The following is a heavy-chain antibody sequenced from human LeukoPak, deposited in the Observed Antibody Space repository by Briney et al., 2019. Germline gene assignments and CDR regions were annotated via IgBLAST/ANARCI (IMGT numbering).Heavy chain of an antibody. D-gene: IGHD3-16*02. Sequence: ASVKVSCKASGYTFTSYYMHWVRQAPGQGLEWMGIINPSGGRTSYAQKFQGRVTMTRDTSTSTVYMELSSLRSEDTAVYYCARGLNDPATYYDYIWGSYPHNWFDPWGQGTLVTVSS. CDR2: INPSGGRT. V-gene: IGHV1-46*01. CDR3: ARGLNDPATYYDYIWGSYPHNWFDP. J-gene: IGHJ5*02. CDR1: GYTFTSYY.